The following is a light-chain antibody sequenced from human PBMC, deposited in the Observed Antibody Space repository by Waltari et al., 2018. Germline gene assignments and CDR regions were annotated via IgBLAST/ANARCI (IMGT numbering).Light chain of an antibody. CDR3: TSYAGSNNYV. J-gene: IGLJ1*01. CDR2: EVT. Sequence: QSALTHPPSASGSPGPSVTISCTGTSSDVGGYNLVSWYQQHPGKAPRLMIYEVTKRPSGVPDRFSGSKSGNTASLTVSGLQAEDEADYYCTSYAGSNNYVFGTGTKVTVL. V-gene: IGLV2-8*01. CDR1: SSDVGGYNL.